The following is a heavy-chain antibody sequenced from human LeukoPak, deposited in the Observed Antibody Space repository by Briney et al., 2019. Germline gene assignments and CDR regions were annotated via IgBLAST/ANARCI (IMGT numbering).Heavy chain of an antibody. Sequence: PGGSLRLSCAASEFSVGSNYMTWVCQAPGKGLEWVSAISVSGNTYHADSVKGRFTISRDSSKNTLYLQMNRLRAEDAAVYYCAKAPVTTCSGAYCYPFDYWGQGTLVAVSS. V-gene: IGHV3-53*01. CDR3: AKAPVTTCSGAYCYPFDY. CDR2: ISVSGNT. D-gene: IGHD2-21*01. J-gene: IGHJ4*02. CDR1: EFSVGSNY.